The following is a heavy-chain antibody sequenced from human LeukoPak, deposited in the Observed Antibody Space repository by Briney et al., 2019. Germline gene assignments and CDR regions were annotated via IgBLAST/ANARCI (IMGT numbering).Heavy chain of an antibody. Sequence: GGSLRLSCAASGFTFSSYAMSWVRQTPGKGLEWVSTISGSGGGTYYADSVKGRFTISRDNSKNTLSLQMNSLRAEDTAVYYCARTSSCDYWGQGTLVTASS. D-gene: IGHD6-6*01. V-gene: IGHV3-23*01. CDR1: GFTFSSYA. CDR2: ISGSGGGT. CDR3: ARTSSCDY. J-gene: IGHJ4*02.